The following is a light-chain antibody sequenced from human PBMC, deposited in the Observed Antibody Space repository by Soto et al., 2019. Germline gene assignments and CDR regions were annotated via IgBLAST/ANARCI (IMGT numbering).Light chain of an antibody. CDR1: QTISTF. CDR3: QQSYSTPKT. CDR2: AAT. J-gene: IGKJ1*01. Sequence: DIQMTQSPSSLSASVGDRVTIACRASQTISTFLNWYQLKPGKAPKLLIYAATSLHIGVPSKFSGSGSRTDFTLTISSLQPEDFATYFCQQSYSTPKTFGQGTKVEIK. V-gene: IGKV1-39*01.